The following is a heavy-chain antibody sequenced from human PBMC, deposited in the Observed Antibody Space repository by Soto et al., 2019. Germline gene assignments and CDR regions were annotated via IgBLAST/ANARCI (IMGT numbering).Heavy chain of an antibody. CDR2: IIPIFGTA. CDR3: ASRFDSGSYRYFDY. V-gene: IGHV1-69*06. D-gene: IGHD1-26*01. J-gene: IGHJ4*02. CDR1: GGTFSSYA. Sequence: QVQLVQSGAEVKKPGSSVKVSCKASGGTFSSYAISWVRQAPGQGLEWMGGIIPIFGTANYAQKFQGRVTITADKSKSTAYMELSSLRSEDTAVYYCASRFDSGSYRYFDYWGQGTLVTVSS.